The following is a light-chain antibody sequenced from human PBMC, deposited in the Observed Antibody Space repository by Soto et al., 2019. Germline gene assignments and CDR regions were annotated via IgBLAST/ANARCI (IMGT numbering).Light chain of an antibody. V-gene: IGKV1-39*01. CDR2: AAS. Sequence: DIQMTQSPSSLSASVGDRVTITCRASQSISGYLHWYQQRPGQAPKLLIYAASNLQSGVPSRFTGSESGTDFTLTISNLQPEDFATFYCQQTYTFPYTFGPGTKVDI. CDR3: QQTYTFPYT. J-gene: IGKJ2*01. CDR1: QSISGY.